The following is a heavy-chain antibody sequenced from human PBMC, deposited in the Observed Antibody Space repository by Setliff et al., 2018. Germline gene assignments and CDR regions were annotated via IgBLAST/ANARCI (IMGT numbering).Heavy chain of an antibody. CDR2: IHTGGGSA. D-gene: IGHD6-13*01. CDR3: ARGGMAAAGRKGVFEY. J-gene: IGHJ4*02. CDR1: GYSFTGYY. V-gene: IGHV1-46*01. Sequence: ASVKVSCKASGYSFTGYYMHWVRQAPGQWLEWMGIIHTGGGSASYAQKFQGRVTMTSDTSTGTVYMEVNSVTSDDTAIYYCARGGMAAAGRKGVFEYWGQGTVVTVS.